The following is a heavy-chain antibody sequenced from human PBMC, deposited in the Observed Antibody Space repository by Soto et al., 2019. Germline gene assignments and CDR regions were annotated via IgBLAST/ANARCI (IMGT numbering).Heavy chain of an antibody. V-gene: IGHV3-33*05. CDR1: GFTFRSYV. Sequence: QVQLVESGGGVVQPGTSLRLSCVGSGFTFRSYVIHWVRQAPGKGLEWVALTSYDGSNKDYGDSVKGRFTISRDNSRNTVELQKYSLRREATALYYCEGWGTTGGWEVWGQGTVASVSS. J-gene: IGHJ1*01. D-gene: IGHD3-16*01. CDR2: TSYDGSNK. CDR3: EGWGTTGGWEV.